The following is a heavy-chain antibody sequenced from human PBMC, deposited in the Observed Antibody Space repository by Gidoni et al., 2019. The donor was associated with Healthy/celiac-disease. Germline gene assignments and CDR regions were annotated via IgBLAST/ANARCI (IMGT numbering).Heavy chain of an antibody. CDR3: AREGYSGYDYPFDY. J-gene: IGHJ4*02. Sequence: QVQLVQSGAEVKKPGASVKVSCKASGYTFTSYAMHWVRQTPGQRLEWMGWINAGNGNTKYSQKFQGRVTITRDTSASTAYMELSSLRSEDTAVYYCAREGYSGYDYPFDYWGQGTLVTVSS. CDR2: INAGNGNT. CDR1: GYTFTSYA. D-gene: IGHD5-12*01. V-gene: IGHV1-3*01.